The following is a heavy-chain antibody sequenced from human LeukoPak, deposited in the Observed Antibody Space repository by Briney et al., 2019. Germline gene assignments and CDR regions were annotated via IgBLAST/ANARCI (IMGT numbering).Heavy chain of an antibody. CDR1: GFIFSDYY. V-gene: IGHV3-11*01. CDR3: VRRGSRSY. D-gene: IGHD3-16*02. CDR2: ISSGANSI. Sequence: PGGSLRLSCAASGFIFSDYYMSWFRQAPGKGLEWISFISSGANSIYYADSVKGRFTISRDNAKNSLYLQMNSLRVDDTAVYYCVRRGSRSYWGQGTLVTVFS. J-gene: IGHJ4*02.